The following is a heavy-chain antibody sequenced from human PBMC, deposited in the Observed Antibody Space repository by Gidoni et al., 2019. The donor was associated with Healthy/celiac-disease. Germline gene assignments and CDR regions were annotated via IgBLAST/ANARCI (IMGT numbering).Heavy chain of an antibody. CDR3: ARFRNYYDSSGYPYYYGMDV. J-gene: IGHJ6*02. CDR1: GYTFTSYA. D-gene: IGHD3-22*01. CDR2: INAGNGNT. V-gene: IGHV1-3*01. Sequence: QVQLVQSGAEVKKPGASVKVSCKASGYTFTSYAIHWVRQAPGQRLEWMGWINAGNGNTKYSQKFQGRVTITRDTSASTAYMELSSLRSEDTAVYYCARFRNYYDSSGYPYYYGMDVWGQGTTVTVSS.